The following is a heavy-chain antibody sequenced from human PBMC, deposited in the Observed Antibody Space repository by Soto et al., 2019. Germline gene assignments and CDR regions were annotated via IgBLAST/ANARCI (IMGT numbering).Heavy chain of an antibody. D-gene: IGHD3-10*01. V-gene: IGHV3-23*01. CDR2: ISGSGGST. Sequence: LRLSCAASGFTFSSYAMSWVRQAPGKGLEWVSAISGSGGSTYYADSVKGRFTISRDNSKNTLYLQMNSLRAEDTAVYYCAKVVTMVRGVPPGFDYWGQGTLVTVSS. J-gene: IGHJ4*02. CDR3: AKVVTMVRGVPPGFDY. CDR1: GFTFSSYA.